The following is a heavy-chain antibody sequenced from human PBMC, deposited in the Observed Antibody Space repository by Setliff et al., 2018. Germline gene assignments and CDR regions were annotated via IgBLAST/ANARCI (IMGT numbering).Heavy chain of an antibody. CDR2: IKGQTDGGTT. J-gene: IGHJ4*02. V-gene: IGHV3-15*01. CDR1: ELIFSHTW. CDR3: TTGYISGYYIGH. D-gene: IGHD6-19*01. Sequence: KPGGSLRLSCAAPELIFSHTWMNWVRQAPGKGLEWVGRIKGQTDGGTTDYAAPVKGRFSISRDDSKNTVYLQMNSLKTEDTAVYYCTTGYISGYYIGHWGLGTLVTVSS.